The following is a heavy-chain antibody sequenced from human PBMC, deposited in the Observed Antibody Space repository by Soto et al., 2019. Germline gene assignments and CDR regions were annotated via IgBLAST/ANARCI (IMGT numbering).Heavy chain of an antibody. Sequence: QVQLVESGGGVVQPGRSLRLSCEASGFTFSTYAMHWVRQAPGKGLELVAVVLYDGSNKYYADSVKGRFTISRDNSKNTLELQMNSPRGDDTSVYYCARDINRGWNDLAYWGQGTLVTVSS. J-gene: IGHJ4*02. D-gene: IGHD1-1*01. CDR3: ARDINRGWNDLAY. CDR2: VLYDGSNK. V-gene: IGHV3-30*04. CDR1: GFTFSTYA.